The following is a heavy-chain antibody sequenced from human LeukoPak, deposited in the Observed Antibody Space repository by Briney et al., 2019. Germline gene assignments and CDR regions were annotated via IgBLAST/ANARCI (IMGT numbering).Heavy chain of an antibody. CDR1: GFTFSSYS. J-gene: IGHJ3*02. Sequence: PGGSLRLSCAASGFTFSSYSMNWVRQAPGKGLEWVSSISSSSSYIYYADSVKGRFTISRDNAKNSLYLQMNSLRAEDTAVYYCARDRMVRGVNAFDIWGQGTMVTVSS. CDR2: ISSSSSYI. CDR3: ARDRMVRGVNAFDI. V-gene: IGHV3-21*01. D-gene: IGHD3-10*01.